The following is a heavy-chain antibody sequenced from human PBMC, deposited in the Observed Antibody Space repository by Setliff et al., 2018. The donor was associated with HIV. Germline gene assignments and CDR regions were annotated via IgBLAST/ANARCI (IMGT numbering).Heavy chain of an antibody. V-gene: IGHV3-74*03. Sequence: PGGSLRLSCEASGFSFISYWMHWVRHAPGKGLVWISRSSGDGTTSTYADSVQGRFTISRDTVKNTLFLQMSSLRADDSGIYYCVREGRDGDSAAYFPMLRRGPSSWFDSWGRGTLVTVSS. CDR1: GFSFISYW. CDR2: SSGDGTTS. J-gene: IGHJ5*01. D-gene: IGHD4-17*01. CDR3: VREGRDGDSAAYFPMLRRGPSSWFDS.